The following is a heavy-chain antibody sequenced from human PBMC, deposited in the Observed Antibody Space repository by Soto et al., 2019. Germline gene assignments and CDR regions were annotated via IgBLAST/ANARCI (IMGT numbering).Heavy chain of an antibody. Sequence: QVQLVQSGAEVKKPGASVKVSCKASGYTFTSYAMHWVRQAPGQRLEWMGWINAGNGNTKYSQKFQGRVTITRDTSASTAYMELSSLRSEDTAVYYCARDRGAVVPTDAFDIWGQGTMVTVSS. V-gene: IGHV1-3*01. CDR2: INAGNGNT. CDR3: ARDRGAVVPTDAFDI. CDR1: GYTFTSYA. D-gene: IGHD2-2*01. J-gene: IGHJ3*02.